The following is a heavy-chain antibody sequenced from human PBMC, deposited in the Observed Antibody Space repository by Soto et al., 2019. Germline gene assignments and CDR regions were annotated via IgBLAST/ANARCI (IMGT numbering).Heavy chain of an antibody. J-gene: IGHJ4*02. CDR1: GGSFSGYY. CDR3: ARHAAYDSVWGKSDGSDY. CDR2: INHSGST. D-gene: IGHD3-16*01. V-gene: IGHV4-34*01. Sequence: SETLSLTCAVYGGSFSGYYWSWIRQPPGKGLEWIGEINHSGSTNYNPSLKSRVTISVDTSKNQFSLHLSSVTAADTAVYYCARHAAYDSVWGKSDGSDYWGQGTLVTVSS.